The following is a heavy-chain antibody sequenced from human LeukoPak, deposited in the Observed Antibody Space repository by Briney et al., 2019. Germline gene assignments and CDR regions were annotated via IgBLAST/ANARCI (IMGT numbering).Heavy chain of an antibody. CDR1: GGPISSGSYY. CDR3: ARYDGYNLNFDY. CDR2: IYTSGST. D-gene: IGHD5-24*01. J-gene: IGHJ4*02. Sequence: SQTLSLTCTVSGGPISSGSYYWSWIRQPAGKGLEWIGRIYTSGSTNYNPSLKSRVTISVDTSKNHFSLKLSSVTAADTAVYYCARYDGYNLNFDYWGQGTLVTVSS. V-gene: IGHV4-61*02.